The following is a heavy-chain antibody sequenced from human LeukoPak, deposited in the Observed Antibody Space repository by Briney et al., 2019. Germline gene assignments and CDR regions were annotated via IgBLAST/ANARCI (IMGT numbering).Heavy chain of an antibody. D-gene: IGHD5-24*01. CDR1: GFTFRSYA. V-gene: IGHV3-23*01. J-gene: IGHJ4*02. CDR2: ISGSGGTT. Sequence: GGSLRLSCVASGFTFRSYAMNWVRQAPGKGLEWVSVISGSGGTTYYADSVKGRFTISRDNSKNTLYLQMNSLRAEDTAVYYCAKVLNYLSREEDWGQGTLVTVSS. CDR3: AKVLNYLSREED.